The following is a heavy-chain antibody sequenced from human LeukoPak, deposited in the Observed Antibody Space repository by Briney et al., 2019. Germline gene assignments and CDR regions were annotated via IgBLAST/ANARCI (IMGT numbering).Heavy chain of an antibody. CDR2: IWFDGSNT. D-gene: IGHD2-15*01. CDR1: GFTFSRYA. CDR3: ARGILCSGGSCYRYFDY. J-gene: IGHJ4*02. Sequence: PGGSLRLSCAASGFTFSRYAMNWVRQGSGKGLEWVAGIWFDGSNTYYADSVKGRVTISRDNAKSSLYLQINSLRAEDTAVYHCARGILCSGGSCYRYFDYWGQGTLVTVSS. V-gene: IGHV3-33*01.